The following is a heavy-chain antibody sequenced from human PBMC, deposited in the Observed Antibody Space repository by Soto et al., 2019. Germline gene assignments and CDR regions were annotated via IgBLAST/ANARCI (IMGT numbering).Heavy chain of an antibody. D-gene: IGHD1-7*01. J-gene: IGHJ6*02. CDR3: ARELLAYNWNYYYYYYYGMDV. CDR2: ISAYNGNT. Sequence: ASVKVSCKASGYTFTSYGISWVRQAPGQGLEWMGWISAYNGNTNYAQKLQGRVTMTTDTSTSTAYMELRSLRSDDTAVYYCARELLAYNWNYYYYYYYGMDVWGQGTTGTVSS. V-gene: IGHV1-18*01. CDR1: GYTFTSYG.